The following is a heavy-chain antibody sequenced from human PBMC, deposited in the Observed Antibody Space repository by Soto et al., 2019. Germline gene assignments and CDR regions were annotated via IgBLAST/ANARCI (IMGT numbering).Heavy chain of an antibody. V-gene: IGHV4-34*01. CDR1: GGSFSGYY. CDR3: ERALPNSGAFDI. J-gene: IGHJ3*02. Sequence: SETLSLTCAVYGGSFSGYYWSWIRQPPGKGLEWIGEINHSGSTNYNPSLKSRVTISVDTSKNQFSLKLSSVTAADTAVYYCERALPNSGAFDIWGQGTMVTVSS. CDR2: INHSGST. D-gene: IGHD7-27*01.